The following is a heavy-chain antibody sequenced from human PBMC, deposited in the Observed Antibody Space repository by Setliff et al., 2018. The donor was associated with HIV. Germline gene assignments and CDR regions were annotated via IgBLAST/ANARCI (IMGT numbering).Heavy chain of an antibody. J-gene: IGHJ3*01. CDR1: GYTFTGYY. V-gene: IGHV1-2*06. CDR3: ARRGVGTSDAFDL. D-gene: IGHD2-8*01. Sequence: ASVKVSCKASGYTFTGYYIHWVRQAPGQGLEWVGRINPNSGDTNYAQEFQGRVTMTRDTSINTAYMDLGRLRSDDTAVYYCARRGVGTSDAFDLWGQGTMVTVS. CDR2: INPNSGDT.